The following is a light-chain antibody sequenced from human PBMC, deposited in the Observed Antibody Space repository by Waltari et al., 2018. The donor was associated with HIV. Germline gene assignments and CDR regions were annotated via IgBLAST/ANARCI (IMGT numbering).Light chain of an antibody. CDR3: QSADSSGSYVV. CDR2: KDK. Sequence: SSELTQSPSVSLSPGQTARLTCSGVTLPTPYAYWYRQKPGQCPLLVIEKDKERPSGITERISGSASGTKVTLTITGVQPEDEAEYYCQSADSSGSYVVFGGGTKLTVL. CDR1: TLPTPY. J-gene: IGLJ2*01. V-gene: IGLV3-25*03.